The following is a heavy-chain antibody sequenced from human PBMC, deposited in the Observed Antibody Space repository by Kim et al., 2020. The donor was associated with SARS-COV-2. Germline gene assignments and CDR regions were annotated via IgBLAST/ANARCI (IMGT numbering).Heavy chain of an antibody. V-gene: IGHV4-4*02. CDR1: GGSISSSNW. D-gene: IGHD3-22*01. CDR2: IYHSGST. J-gene: IGHJ3*02. CDR3: ARGIRYYDSSGYYFDAFDI. Sequence: SETLSLTCAVSGGSISSSNWWSWVRQPPGKGLEWIGEIYHSGSTNYNPSLKSRVTISVDKSKNQFSLKLSSVTAADTAVYYCARGIRYYDSSGYYFDAFDIWGQGTMVTVSS.